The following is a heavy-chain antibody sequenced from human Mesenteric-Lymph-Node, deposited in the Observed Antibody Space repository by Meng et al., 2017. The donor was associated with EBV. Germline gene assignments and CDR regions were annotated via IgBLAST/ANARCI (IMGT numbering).Heavy chain of an antibody. Sequence: VLLVQSGAEVSTPGSSVKVSCKVSGGTFSSYAISWVRQSPGQGLEWMGGIIPIFGTANYAQKFQGRVTITADKSTSTAYMELSSLRSEDTAVYYCARPDDSSGYYLDWGQGTLVTVSS. CDR2: IIPIFGTA. CDR1: GGTFSSYA. V-gene: IGHV1-69*06. J-gene: IGHJ4*02. D-gene: IGHD3-22*01. CDR3: ARPDDSSGYYLD.